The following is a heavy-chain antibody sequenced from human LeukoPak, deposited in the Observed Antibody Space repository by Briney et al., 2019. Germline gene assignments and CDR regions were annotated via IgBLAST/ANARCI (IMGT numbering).Heavy chain of an antibody. V-gene: IGHV4-34*01. D-gene: IGHD1-26*01. CDR2: INHSGST. J-gene: IGHJ4*02. CDR3: AKDWGWYSGSELSDY. CDR1: GGSFSGYY. Sequence: KPSETLSLTCAVYGGSFSGYYWSWIRQPPGKGLEWIGEINHSGSTNYNPSLKSRVTISVDTSKNQFSLKLSSVTAADTAVYYCAKDWGWYSGSELSDYWGQGTLVTVSS.